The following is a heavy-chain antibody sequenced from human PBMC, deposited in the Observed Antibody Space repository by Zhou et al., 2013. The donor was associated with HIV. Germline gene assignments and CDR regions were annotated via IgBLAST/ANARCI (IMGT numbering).Heavy chain of an antibody. CDR3: ARCYYDSSSCDY. Sequence: QVQLVQSGPEVKRPGASVKVSCKASGYTLTDFGISWVRQAPGQGLEWMGGIIPFFGTPNYAQKFQGRVAITATESTSTAYLELSSLTSDDTAVYYCARCYYDSSSCDYWGQGTLVTVSS. V-gene: IGHV1-69*13. J-gene: IGHJ4*02. CDR2: IIPFFGTP. D-gene: IGHD3-22*01. CDR1: GYTLTDFG.